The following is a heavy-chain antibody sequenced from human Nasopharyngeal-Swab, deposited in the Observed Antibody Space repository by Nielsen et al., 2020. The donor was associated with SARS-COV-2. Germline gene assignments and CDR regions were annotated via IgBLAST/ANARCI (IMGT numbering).Heavy chain of an antibody. D-gene: IGHD1-14*01. J-gene: IGHJ4*02. CDR2: INHSGST. Sequence: RQAPGKGLEWIGEINHSGSTNYNPSLKSRVTISVDTSKNQFSLKLSSVTAADAAVYYCARVGRVIDYWGQGTLVTVSS. V-gene: IGHV4-34*01. CDR3: ARVGRVIDY.